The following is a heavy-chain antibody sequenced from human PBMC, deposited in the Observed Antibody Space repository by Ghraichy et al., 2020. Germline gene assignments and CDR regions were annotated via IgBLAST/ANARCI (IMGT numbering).Heavy chain of an antibody. CDR1: GGSFSGYY. CDR2: INHSGST. CDR3: ARDELVLNNWFDP. Sequence: ESLNISCAVYGGSFSGYYWSWIRQPPGKGLEWIGEINHSGSTNYNPSLKSRVTISVDTSKNQFSLKLSSVTAADTAVYYCARDELVLNNWFDPWGQGTLVTVSS. D-gene: IGHD6-6*01. V-gene: IGHV4-34*01. J-gene: IGHJ5*02.